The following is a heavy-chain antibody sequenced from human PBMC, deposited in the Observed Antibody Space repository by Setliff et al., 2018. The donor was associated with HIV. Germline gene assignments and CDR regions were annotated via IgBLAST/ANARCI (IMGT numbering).Heavy chain of an antibody. CDR3: ARENSGTYLGGVFDY. CDR1: GFTFSDYY. CDR2: ISSSSSTI. J-gene: IGHJ4*02. D-gene: IGHD1-26*01. V-gene: IGHV3-11*04. Sequence: PGGSLRLSCAASGFTFSDYYMSWIRQAPGKGLEWVSYISSSSSTIYYADSVKGRFTISRDNAKNSLYLQMDSLRAEDTAVYYCARENSGTYLGGVFDYWGQGTLVTVSS.